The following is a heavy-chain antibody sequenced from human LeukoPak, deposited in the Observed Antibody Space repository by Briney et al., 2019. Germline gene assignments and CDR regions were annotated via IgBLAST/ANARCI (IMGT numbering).Heavy chain of an antibody. J-gene: IGHJ4*02. CDR1: GFTFSSYA. Sequence: PGGSLRLSCAASGFTFSSYAMSWVRQAPGKGLEWVSAISGSGGSTYYADPVKGRFTISRDNSKNTLYLEMNSLRCEDTAVNYGAKKLIGYADYWGQGTPVTVFS. D-gene: IGHD5-18*01. V-gene: IGHV3-23*01. CDR2: ISGSGGST. CDR3: AKKLIGYADY.